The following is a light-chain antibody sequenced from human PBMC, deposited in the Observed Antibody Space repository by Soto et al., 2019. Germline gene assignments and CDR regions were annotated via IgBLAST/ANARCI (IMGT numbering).Light chain of an antibody. CDR1: QNINNY. CDR2: AAS. J-gene: IGKJ2*01. CDR3: QQSHTTPYT. V-gene: IGKV1-39*01. Sequence: DIQMTQSPSSLSASEGGRVTITCRASQNINNYLNWCQQKPEQAPKLLIYAASSLQSGVTERFTGSGSGTDFTLSISDLQPGYFATYSCQQSHTTPYTFGQGTKLEIK.